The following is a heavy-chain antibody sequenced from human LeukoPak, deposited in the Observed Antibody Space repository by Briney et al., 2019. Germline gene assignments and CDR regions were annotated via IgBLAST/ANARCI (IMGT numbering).Heavy chain of an antibody. V-gene: IGHV4-34*01. CDR1: GGSFSGYY. J-gene: IGHJ4*02. CDR3: ARDQRGYSYGYVPPFDY. CDR2: INHSGST. D-gene: IGHD5-18*01. Sequence: SETLSLTCAVYGGSFSGYYWSWIRQPPGKGLEWIGEINHSGSTNYDPSLKSRVTISVDTSKNQFSLKLSSVTAADTAVYYCARDQRGYSYGYVPPFDYWGQGTLVTVSS.